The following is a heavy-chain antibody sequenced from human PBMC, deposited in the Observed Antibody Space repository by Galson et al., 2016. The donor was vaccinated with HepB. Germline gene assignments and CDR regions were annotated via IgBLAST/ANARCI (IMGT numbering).Heavy chain of an antibody. Sequence: SVKVSCKASGYTFTTYHMHWVRQAPGQGLEWMGIINPNGGSASYSPKFQGRVTLTRATSTITVYMELSSLKSDDTALYYCSTGGGYNWFDPWGQGTLVTVAA. J-gene: IGHJ5*02. D-gene: IGHD6-25*01. CDR1: GYTFTTYH. V-gene: IGHV1-46*01. CDR3: STGGGYNWFDP. CDR2: INPNGGSA.